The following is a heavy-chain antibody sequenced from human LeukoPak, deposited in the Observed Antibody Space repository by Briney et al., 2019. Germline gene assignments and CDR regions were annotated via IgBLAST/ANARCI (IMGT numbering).Heavy chain of an antibody. V-gene: IGHV3-30-3*01. Sequence: GGSLRLSCAASGFTFSSYAMHWVRQAPGKGLEWVAVISYDGSNKYYADSVKGRFTISRDNSKNTLYLQMNSLRAEDTAVYYCARPEMALSGYFDYWGQGTLVTVSS. D-gene: IGHD5-24*01. CDR2: ISYDGSNK. CDR1: GFTFSSYA. CDR3: ARPEMALSGYFDY. J-gene: IGHJ4*02.